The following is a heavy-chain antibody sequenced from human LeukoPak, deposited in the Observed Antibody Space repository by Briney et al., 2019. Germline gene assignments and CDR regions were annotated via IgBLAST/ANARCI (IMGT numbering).Heavy chain of an antibody. CDR2: IYSGGST. V-gene: IGHV3-53*01. CDR3: ARGIHDYDSSGSYYYYMDV. J-gene: IGHJ6*03. CDR1: GFTFSSYA. Sequence: GGSLRLSCAASGFTFSSYAMSWVRQAPGKGLEWVSVIYSGGSTYYADSVKGRFTISRDNSKNTLYLQMNSLRAEDTAVYYCARGIHDYDSSGSYYYYMDVWGKGTTVTVSS. D-gene: IGHD3-22*01.